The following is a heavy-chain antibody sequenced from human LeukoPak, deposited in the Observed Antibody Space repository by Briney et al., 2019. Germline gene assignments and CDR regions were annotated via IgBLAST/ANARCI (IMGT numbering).Heavy chain of an antibody. J-gene: IGHJ3*02. V-gene: IGHV5-51*01. Sequence: GEPLKFSCKGSGYSFTDYWIGWVRQMPGEGLQWMGIIYPDDSDIRYSPSFQGQVTISADKSIITAYLQWSSLKASDTAMYYCARHGRGSRSPNAFDIWGQGTMVTVSS. CDR2: IYPDDSDI. D-gene: IGHD3-10*01. CDR3: ARHGRGSRSPNAFDI. CDR1: GYSFTDYW.